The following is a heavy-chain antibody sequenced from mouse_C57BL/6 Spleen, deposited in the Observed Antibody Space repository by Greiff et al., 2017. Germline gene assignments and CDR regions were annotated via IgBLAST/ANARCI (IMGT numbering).Heavy chain of an antibody. CDR1: GFTFSDYY. J-gene: IGHJ4*01. CDR3: ARDRGSRYAMDY. CDR2: INYDGSST. V-gene: IGHV5-16*01. Sequence: EVMLVESEGGLVQPGSSMKLSCTASGFTFSDYYMAWVRQVPEKGLEWVANINYDGSSTYYLDSLKSRFIISRDNAKNILYLQMSSLKSEDTATYYCARDRGSRYAMDYWGQGTSVTVSS. D-gene: IGHD1-1*01.